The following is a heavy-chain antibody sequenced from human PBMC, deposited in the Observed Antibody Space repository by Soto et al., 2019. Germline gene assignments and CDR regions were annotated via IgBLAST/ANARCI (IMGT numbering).Heavy chain of an antibody. Sequence: PVGSVRLSCAASGFTFSSYSMNWVRQAPGKGLEWVSSISSSSSYIYYADSVKGRFTISRDNAKNSLYLQMNSLRAEDTAVYYCARDPIAARPNWFDPWGQGTLVTVSS. D-gene: IGHD6-6*01. CDR1: GFTFSSYS. V-gene: IGHV3-21*01. CDR2: ISSSSSYI. CDR3: ARDPIAARPNWFDP. J-gene: IGHJ5*02.